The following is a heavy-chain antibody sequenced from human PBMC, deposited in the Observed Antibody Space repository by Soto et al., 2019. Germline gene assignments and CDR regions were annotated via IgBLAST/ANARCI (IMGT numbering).Heavy chain of an antibody. CDR2: ISFDGRNT. Sequence: QVKLVESGGGVVQPGRSLRVSCAASGFTFDNYGMHWVRQAPGKGLEWVVVISFDGRNTDYADSVKGRFTISRDNSKNTLYLQMTSLRAEDTAVYYCANQSGSGSYHNVGSGGHFDYWGHGTLVTVSS. CDR3: ANQSGSGSYHNVGSGGHFDY. J-gene: IGHJ4*01. V-gene: IGHV3-30*18. D-gene: IGHD3-10*01. CDR1: GFTFDNYG.